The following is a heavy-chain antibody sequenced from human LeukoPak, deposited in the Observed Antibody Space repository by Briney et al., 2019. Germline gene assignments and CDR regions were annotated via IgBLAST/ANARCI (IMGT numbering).Heavy chain of an antibody. J-gene: IGHJ6*03. Sequence: QPGGSLRLSCAASGFTFNSFQMTWVRQAPGKGLEWVSYISGGGSDIFYANSVKGRFTISRDNAKNSLYLQMNSLRAEDTALYYCAKDAGPYYYDSSGYSYYMDVWGKGTTVTVSS. CDR3: AKDAGPYYYDSSGYSYYMDV. CDR1: GFTFNSFQ. D-gene: IGHD3-22*01. CDR2: ISGGGSDI. V-gene: IGHV3-48*03.